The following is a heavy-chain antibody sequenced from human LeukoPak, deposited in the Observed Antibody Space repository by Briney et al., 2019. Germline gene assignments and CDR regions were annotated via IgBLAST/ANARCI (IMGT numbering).Heavy chain of an antibody. CDR1: GGSISSYY. D-gene: IGHD2-2*01. J-gene: IGHJ4*02. CDR3: ARGREYQLLFDY. Sequence: SETLSLTCTVSGGSISSYYWSWIRQPPGKGLEWIGYIYYSGSTNYNPSLKSRVTISVDTSKNQFSLKLSSVTAVDTAVYYCARGREYQLLFDYWGQGTLVTVSS. CDR2: IYYSGST. V-gene: IGHV4-59*01.